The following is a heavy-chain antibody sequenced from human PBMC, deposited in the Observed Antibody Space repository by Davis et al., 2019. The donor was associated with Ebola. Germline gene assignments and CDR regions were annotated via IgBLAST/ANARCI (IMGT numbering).Heavy chain of an antibody. CDR1: GVSITTYF. D-gene: IGHD2-21*01. Sequence: PSETLSLTCTVSGVSITTYFWSWIRQPPGKGLEWVGYIHHSGSANSNPSLKSRVTFSIDPSKSQVSLKRTSVTAADTAVYYCARDTRPCGGDCYDDTFDMWGQGTMVIVSS. V-gene: IGHV4-59*12. CDR2: IHHSGSA. J-gene: IGHJ3*02. CDR3: ARDTRPCGGDCYDDTFDM.